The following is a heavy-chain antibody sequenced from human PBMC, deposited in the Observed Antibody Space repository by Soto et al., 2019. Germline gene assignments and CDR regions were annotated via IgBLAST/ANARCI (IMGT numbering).Heavy chain of an antibody. CDR2: LYYSART. CDR1: GGSIISYY. J-gene: IGHJ4*02. CDR3: ARRGGTSVDF. V-gene: IGHV4-59*01. D-gene: IGHD3-16*01. Sequence: SETLSLTCTLPGGSIISYYWSWIWQPPRKGPEWFGHLYYSARTDSHPSLKSRVTISVDTSKNHFSLKLSSVPAADTGVYYCARRGGTSVDFWGQGTLVTVSS.